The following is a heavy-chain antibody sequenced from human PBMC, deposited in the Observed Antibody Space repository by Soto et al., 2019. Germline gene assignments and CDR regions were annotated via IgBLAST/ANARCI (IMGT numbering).Heavy chain of an antibody. D-gene: IGHD2-21*01. CDR3: APVVAREAFDI. Sequence: EVQLVESGGGLVKPGGSLRLSCAASGFTFSSYSMNWVRQAPGKGLEWVSSISSSSSYIYYADSVKGRFTISRDNANNSLDLQMNSLRGEETAVYYSAPVVAREAFDIWGQGTMVTVSS. J-gene: IGHJ3*02. V-gene: IGHV3-21*01. CDR1: GFTFSSYS. CDR2: ISSSSSYI.